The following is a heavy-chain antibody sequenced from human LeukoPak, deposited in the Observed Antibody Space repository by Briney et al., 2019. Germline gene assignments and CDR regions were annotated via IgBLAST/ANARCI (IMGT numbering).Heavy chain of an antibody. CDR3: ARDAGSSGWSYFDWYFDL. CDR2: ISSSSSYI. CDR1: GFTFSSYS. V-gene: IGHV3-21*01. D-gene: IGHD6-19*01. J-gene: IGHJ2*01. Sequence: GGSLSLSCAASGFTFSSYSMNWVRQAPGKGLEWVSSISSSSSYIYYADSVKGRFTISRDNAKNSLYLQMNSLRAEDTAVYYCARDAGSSGWSYFDWYFDLWGRGTLVTVSS.